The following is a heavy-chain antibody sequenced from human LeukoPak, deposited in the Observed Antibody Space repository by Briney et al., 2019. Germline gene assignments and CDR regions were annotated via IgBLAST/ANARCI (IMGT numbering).Heavy chain of an antibody. CDR3: ARGGYSYGNYYFDY. CDR2: IYYSGST. CDR1: GGSISSSSYY. V-gene: IGHV4-39*01. J-gene: IGHJ4*02. D-gene: IGHD5-18*01. Sequence: SETLSLTCTVSGGSISSSSYYWGWIRQPPGKGLEWIGSIYYSGSTYYNPSLKSRVTIPVDTSKNQFSLKLSSVTAADTAVYYCARGGYSYGNYYFDYWGQGTLVTVSS.